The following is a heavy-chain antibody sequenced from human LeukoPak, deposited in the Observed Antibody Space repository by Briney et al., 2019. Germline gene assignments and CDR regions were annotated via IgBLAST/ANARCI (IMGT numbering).Heavy chain of an antibody. V-gene: IGHV3-23*01. CDR3: AGSGYYYPDAFDI. J-gene: IGHJ3*02. CDR1: GFTFSNYG. D-gene: IGHD3-22*01. Sequence: GGSLRLSCAASGFTFSNYGMSWVRQAPGKGLEWVSAISGSGGSTYYADSVKGRFTISRDNSKNTLYLQMNSLRAEDTAVYYCAGSGYYYPDAFDIWGQGTMVTVSS. CDR2: ISGSGGST.